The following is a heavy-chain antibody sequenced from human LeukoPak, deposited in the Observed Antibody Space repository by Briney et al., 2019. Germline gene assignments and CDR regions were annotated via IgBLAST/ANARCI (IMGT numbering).Heavy chain of an antibody. V-gene: IGHV3-21*01. CDR1: GFTFSSYS. Sequence: PGGSLRLSCAAPGFTFSSYSMSWVRQAPGKGLEWVSSISSSSSYIYYADSVKGRFTISRDNAKNSLYLQMNSLRAEDTAVYYCARDHGDYATDAFDIWGQGTMVTVSS. CDR3: ARDHGDYATDAFDI. J-gene: IGHJ3*02. CDR2: ISSSSSYI. D-gene: IGHD4-17*01.